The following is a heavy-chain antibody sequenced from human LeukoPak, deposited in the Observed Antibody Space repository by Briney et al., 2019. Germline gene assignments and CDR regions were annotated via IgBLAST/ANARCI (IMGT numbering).Heavy chain of an antibody. CDR1: GFTFSNYA. D-gene: IGHD2-2*01. Sequence: GGSLRLSCAASGFTFSNYAMHWVRQAPGKGLEWVAVMSYDGSNKYYVDSVKGRFTISRDNAKDTLYLQMNSLRAEDTAVYYCARMNCSRTSCHDSTRALFDYWGQGTLVTVSS. CDR2: MSYDGSNK. J-gene: IGHJ4*02. V-gene: IGHV3-30*04. CDR3: ARMNCSRTSCHDSTRALFDY.